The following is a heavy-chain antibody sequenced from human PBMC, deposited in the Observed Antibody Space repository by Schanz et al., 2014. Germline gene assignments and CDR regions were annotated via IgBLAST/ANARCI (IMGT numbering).Heavy chain of an antibody. V-gene: IGHV1-2*06. J-gene: IGHJ6*02. CDR3: ARENTAVAGMPRVMDV. CDR1: GGTFDNYA. Sequence: QVQLVQSGAEVKKPGSSVKVSCKASGGTFDNYAVTWVRQAPGQGLEWMGRISPNSGDTHSAQKFQGRVTMTWDRSISTANMELSRLTSDDTAVFFCARENTAVAGMPRVMDVWGQGTTVTVTS. D-gene: IGHD6-19*01. CDR2: ISPNSGDT.